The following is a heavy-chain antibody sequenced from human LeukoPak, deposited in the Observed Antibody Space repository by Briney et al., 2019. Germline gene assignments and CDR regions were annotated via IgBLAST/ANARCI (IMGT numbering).Heavy chain of an antibody. J-gene: IGHJ1*01. CDR1: GFTFDDYA. CDR3: AKELAAGPTGYFQH. Sequence: GPLTLSCVASGFTFDDYAMHWVRQAPGKGLEWVSLISGDVGSTYYADSVKGRFTISRDNSKNSLYLQMNSLRTEDTALYYCAKELAAGPTGYFQHWGQGTLVTVSS. CDR2: ISGDVGST. V-gene: IGHV3-43*02. D-gene: IGHD6-6*01.